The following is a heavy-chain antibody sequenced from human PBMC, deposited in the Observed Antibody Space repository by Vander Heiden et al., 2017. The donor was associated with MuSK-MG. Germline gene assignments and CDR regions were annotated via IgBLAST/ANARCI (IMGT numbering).Heavy chain of an antibody. Sequence: EVQLSESGGGLVQPGGSLRLSCAASGFTFNNYAMNWVRQAPGKGLEWVSVISDSGGSTYYADSVKGRFTISRDNFRNTLYLKMNSLRAEDTAVYYCAKGAEYYYGSGSDYWGQGTLVTVSS. J-gene: IGHJ4*02. V-gene: IGHV3-23*01. CDR2: ISDSGGST. D-gene: IGHD3-10*01. CDR1: GFTFNNYA. CDR3: AKGAEYYYGSGSDY.